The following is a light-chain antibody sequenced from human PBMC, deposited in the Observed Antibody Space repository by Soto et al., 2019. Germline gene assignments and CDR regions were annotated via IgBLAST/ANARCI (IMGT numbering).Light chain of an antibody. Sequence: EIVMTQSPATLSVSPGERVTLSCRASQSVSRSLAWYQQKPGQAPRLLIYGASTRATGIPARFSGSGSGTEFTLTISRLQSEDFAGYCCQQYNNWPPFTFGPGTKVDIK. CDR3: QQYNNWPPFT. V-gene: IGKV3-15*01. CDR1: QSVSRS. CDR2: GAS. J-gene: IGKJ3*01.